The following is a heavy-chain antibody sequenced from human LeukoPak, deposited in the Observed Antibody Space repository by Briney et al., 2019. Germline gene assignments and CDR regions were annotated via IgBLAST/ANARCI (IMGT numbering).Heavy chain of an antibody. CDR2: ISSTGGST. CDR1: GFIFSNYA. J-gene: IGHJ4*02. V-gene: IGHV3-23*01. D-gene: IGHD3-22*01. CDR3: ARSDSSGYYFVFDY. Sequence: GGSLRLSCAATGFIFSNYAMSWVRQAPGKGLEWVSDISSTGGSTHYIDSVKGRFTISRDNAKNTLYLQMNSLRAEDTAVYYCARSDSSGYYFVFDYWGQGTLVTVSS.